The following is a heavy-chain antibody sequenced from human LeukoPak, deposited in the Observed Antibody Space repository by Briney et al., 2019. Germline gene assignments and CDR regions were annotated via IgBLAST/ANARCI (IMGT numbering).Heavy chain of an antibody. D-gene: IGHD5-12*01. CDR3: ARGTIVATIFWFDP. V-gene: IGHV4-61*01. J-gene: IGHJ5*02. CDR1: GGSVSSGSYY. CDR2: IYYSGST. Sequence: SETLSLTCTVSGGSVSSGSYYWSWIRQPPGKGLEWIGYIYYSGSTNYNPSLKSRVTISVDTSQNQFSLKLSSVTAADTAVYYCARGTIVATIFWFDPWGQGTLVTVSS.